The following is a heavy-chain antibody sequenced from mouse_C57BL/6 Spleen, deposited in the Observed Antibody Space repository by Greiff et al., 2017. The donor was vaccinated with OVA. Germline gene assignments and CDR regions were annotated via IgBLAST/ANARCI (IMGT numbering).Heavy chain of an antibody. D-gene: IGHD2-4*01. V-gene: IGHV1-82*01. CDR2: IYPGDGDT. J-gene: IGHJ3*01. CDR1: GYAFSSSW. CDR3: AREGDYDYALGGFAY. Sequence: QVQLQQSGPELVKPGASVKISCKASGYAFSSSWMNWVKQRPGKGLEWIGRIYPGDGDTNYNGKFKGKATLTADKSSSTAYMQLSSLTSEDSAVYFGAREGDYDYALGGFAYWGQGTLVTVSA.